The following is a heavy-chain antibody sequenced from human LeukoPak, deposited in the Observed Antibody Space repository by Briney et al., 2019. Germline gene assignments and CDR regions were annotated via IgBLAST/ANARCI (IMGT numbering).Heavy chain of an antibody. J-gene: IGHJ3*02. Sequence: SETLSLTCTVSGGSISSGPYYWSCIRQPAGKGLEWIGRIYTSGSTNYNPSLKTRVTISLNTSNNQFSLKLSSVTTTDTAVYYCARRGITMIVVSAFDIWGQGTVVTVSS. V-gene: IGHV4-61*02. CDR3: ARRGITMIVVSAFDI. D-gene: IGHD3-22*01. CDR2: IYTSGST. CDR1: GGSISSGPYY.